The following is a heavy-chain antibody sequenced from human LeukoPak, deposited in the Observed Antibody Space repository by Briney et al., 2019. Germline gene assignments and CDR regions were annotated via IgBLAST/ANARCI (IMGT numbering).Heavy chain of an antibody. V-gene: IGHV3-21*01. CDR1: REFSYGYS. J-gene: IGHJ4*02. Sequence: GGSLRVSCEFPREFSYGYSLNWVRQAPGKGLEWVSSISSSANYIDYVDSVKGRFTISRDNAKNSLSLQMHSLRVDDAAVYYCARQLMWFGAPLDFWGQGILVTVSS. CDR2: ISSSANYI. D-gene: IGHD3-10*01. CDR3: ARQLMWFGAPLDF.